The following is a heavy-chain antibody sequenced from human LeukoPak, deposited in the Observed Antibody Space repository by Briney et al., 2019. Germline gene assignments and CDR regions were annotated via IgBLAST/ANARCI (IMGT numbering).Heavy chain of an antibody. CDR1: GYTFTTYD. D-gene: IGHD3-9*01. CDR2: VNPSSGVT. V-gene: IGHV1-8*01. Sequence: GASVKVSCKAFGYTFTTYDINWVRQATGQGLEWMGWVNPSSGVTRYAQKFQGRVTMTRNTSISTAYMELSSLRSEDTAVYYCAKNYDFLTGYASWDQGTLVTVSS. J-gene: IGHJ4*02. CDR3: AKNYDFLTGYAS.